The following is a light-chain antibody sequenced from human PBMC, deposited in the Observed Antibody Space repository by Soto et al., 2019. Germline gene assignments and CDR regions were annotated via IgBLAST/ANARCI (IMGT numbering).Light chain of an antibody. CDR2: DVT. Sequence: QSVLTQPASVSGSPGQSITISCTGTSSDVGGYNSVSWYRQDPGKAPKLMIYDVTNRPSGVSNRFSGSKSGHTASLTISGLQAEDEADYYCSSFTSSITYVFGTGTKVTVL. CDR1: SSDVGGYNS. J-gene: IGLJ1*01. CDR3: SSFTSSITYV. V-gene: IGLV2-14*01.